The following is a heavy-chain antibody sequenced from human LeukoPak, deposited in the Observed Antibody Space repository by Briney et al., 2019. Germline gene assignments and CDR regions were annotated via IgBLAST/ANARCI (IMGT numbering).Heavy chain of an antibody. J-gene: IGHJ4*02. Sequence: SETLSLTCTVSGDSVASGGYYWNWIRQPPGKGLEWIGYIYYSGSTNFNPSLKSRVTMSVDTSKNQCSLRLSSVTAADTAVYYCARGGWSHDYWGRGTLVTVSS. CDR3: ARGGWSHDY. CDR2: IYYSGST. D-gene: IGHD6-19*01. CDR1: GDSVASGGYY. V-gene: IGHV4-61*08.